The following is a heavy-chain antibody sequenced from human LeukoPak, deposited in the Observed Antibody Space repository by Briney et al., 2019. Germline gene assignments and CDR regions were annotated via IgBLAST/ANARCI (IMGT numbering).Heavy chain of an antibody. V-gene: IGHV5-51*01. CDR1: GYSFTTYW. Sequence: GESLKISRKASGYSFTTYWIAWVRQMPGKGLECMGVIYPGDSDTRYSPSFQGQVTISADKSISTAYLQWNSLKASDTAMYYCARLTYYVISGYLWGQGTLVTVSS. CDR3: ARLTYYVISGYL. CDR2: IYPGDSDT. D-gene: IGHD3-22*01. J-gene: IGHJ4*02.